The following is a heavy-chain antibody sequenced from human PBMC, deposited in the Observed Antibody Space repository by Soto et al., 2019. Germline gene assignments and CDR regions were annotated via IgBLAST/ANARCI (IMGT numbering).Heavy chain of an antibody. J-gene: IGHJ3*02. Sequence: PXGSLRLSFTASGFTVSTYAMSWVRQAPGKGLEWVSAISGSVSTTYYADSVKGRFTISRDNSINRLYLQMNSLRTEDTAVYYCAHPRGYGVFDAYDIWGQGAMVT. V-gene: IGHV3-23*01. CDR2: ISGSVSTT. D-gene: IGHD4-17*01. CDR1: GFTVSTYA. CDR3: AHPRGYGVFDAYDI.